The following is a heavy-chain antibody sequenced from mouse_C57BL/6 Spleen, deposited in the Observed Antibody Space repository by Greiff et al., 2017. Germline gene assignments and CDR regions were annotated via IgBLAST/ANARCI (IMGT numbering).Heavy chain of an antibody. CDR1: GFTFSSYA. Sequence: EVQVVESGGGLVKPGGSLKLSCAASGFTFSSYAMSWVRQTPEKRLEWVATISDGGSYTYYPDNVKGRFTISRDNAKNNLYLQMSHLKSEDTAMYYCAREFITTVVATPHWYFDVWGTGTTVTVSS. D-gene: IGHD1-1*01. V-gene: IGHV5-4*01. CDR3: AREFITTVVATPHWYFDV. CDR2: ISDGGSYT. J-gene: IGHJ1*03.